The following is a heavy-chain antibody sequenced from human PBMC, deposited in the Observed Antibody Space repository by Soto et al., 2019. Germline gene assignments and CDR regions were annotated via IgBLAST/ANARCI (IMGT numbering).Heavy chain of an antibody. CDR3: VRDTAYCSGGTCYSSHDMDV. J-gene: IGHJ6*02. CDR1: GFPFSSYA. Sequence: WGTLRRSCSASGFPFSSYAMHWVRQAPGKGLEGVAVISYDGRNKYYADSVKGRFTISRDNSKNTLYLEMNSLRVEDTAVYHCVRDTAYCSGGTCYSSHDMDVWGQGTTVTVSS. V-gene: IGHV3-30*04. CDR2: ISYDGRNK. D-gene: IGHD2-15*01.